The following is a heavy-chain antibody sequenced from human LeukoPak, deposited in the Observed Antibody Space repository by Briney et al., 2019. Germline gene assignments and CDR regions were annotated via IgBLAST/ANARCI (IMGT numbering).Heavy chain of an antibody. V-gene: IGHV4-39*01. J-gene: IGHJ5*02. CDR3: ARHGSWFDP. CDR1: GFTFSSYA. D-gene: IGHD1-26*01. CDR2: IYYSGST. Sequence: GSLRLSCAASGFTFSSYAMTWVRQPPGKGLEWIGSIYYSGSTYYNPSLKSRVTISVDTSKNQFSLKLSSVTAADTAVYYCARHGSWFDPWGQGTLVTVSS.